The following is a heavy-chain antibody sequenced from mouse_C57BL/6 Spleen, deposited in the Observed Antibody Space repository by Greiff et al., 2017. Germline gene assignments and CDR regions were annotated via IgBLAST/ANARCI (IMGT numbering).Heavy chain of an antibody. CDR3: TGGLRLPAMDY. Sequence: EVQLQQSGGGLVQPGGSMKLSCVASGFTFSNYWMNWVRQSPEKGLEWVAQIRLKSDNYATHYAESVKGRFTTSRDDSKSSVYLQMNNLRAEDTGIYYCTGGLRLPAMDYWGQGTSVTVSS. J-gene: IGHJ4*01. D-gene: IGHD3-2*02. V-gene: IGHV6-3*01. CDR2: IRLKSDNYAT. CDR1: GFTFSNYW.